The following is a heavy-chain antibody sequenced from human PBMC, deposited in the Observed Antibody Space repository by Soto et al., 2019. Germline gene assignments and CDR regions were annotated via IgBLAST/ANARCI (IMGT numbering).Heavy chain of an antibody. CDR3: ARPRGDDDSNYYYYYYGMDV. D-gene: IGHD4-4*01. CDR1: GGTFSSYA. J-gene: IGHJ6*02. V-gene: IGHV1-69*13. CDR2: IIPIFGTA. Sequence: GASVKVSCKASGGTFSSYAISWVRQAPGQGLEWMGGIIPIFGTANYAQKFQGRVTITADESTSTAYMELSSLRSEDTAVYYCARPRGDDDSNYYYYYYGMDVWGQGTTVTVSS.